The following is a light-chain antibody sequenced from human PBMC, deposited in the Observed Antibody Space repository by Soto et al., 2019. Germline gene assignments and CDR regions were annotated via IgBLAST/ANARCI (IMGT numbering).Light chain of an antibody. V-gene: IGKV3-20*01. CDR2: GVS. CDR3: HQYGISPPT. CDR1: QSVSGSD. Sequence: EVVLTQSPGTLSLSPGERVTLSCRASQSVSGSDLAWYQQKPGQAPRLLISGVSNRATGTPDRFSGSGSGTDFTLTISSLEPEDFAVFYCHQYGISPPTFGPGTKVEI. J-gene: IGKJ1*01.